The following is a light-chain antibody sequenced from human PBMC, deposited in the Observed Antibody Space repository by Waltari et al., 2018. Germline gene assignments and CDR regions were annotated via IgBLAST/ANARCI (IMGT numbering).Light chain of an antibody. J-gene: IGKJ1*01. V-gene: IGKV1-5*03. Sequence: DVQMTQSPSALSASVGERVIITCRASQDIDSWLAWYQQKPGKAPTLLIYKASTLATGVPSRCSGGGSGTEFTLTINNVQPDDFATYFCQQYTSPSTFGPGTKLEV. CDR3: QQYTSPST. CDR1: QDIDSW. CDR2: KAS.